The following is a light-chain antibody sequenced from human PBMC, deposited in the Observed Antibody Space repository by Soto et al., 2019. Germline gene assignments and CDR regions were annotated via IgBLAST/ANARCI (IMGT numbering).Light chain of an antibody. CDR3: QQSYSLPRT. CDR2: AAS. J-gene: IGKJ1*01. Sequence: DLQMTQSPSSLSASVGDRVTITCRASQSISTYLNWYQQRPGEAPNLLIYAASSLQSGVPSRFSGSGSGTAFTLTISSLQPEDFAVYYCQQSYSLPRTFGQGTKVEVK. V-gene: IGKV1-39*01. CDR1: QSISTY.